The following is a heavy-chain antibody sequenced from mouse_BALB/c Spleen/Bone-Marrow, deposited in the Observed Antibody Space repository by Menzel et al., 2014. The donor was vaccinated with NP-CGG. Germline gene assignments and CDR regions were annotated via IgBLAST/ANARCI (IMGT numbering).Heavy chain of an antibody. CDR1: GSSFTSYW. CDR3: ARRERTGGKY. V-gene: IGHV1-74*01. Sequence: VHLVASGADLVMPVASVKLSCKASGSSFTSYWMNWVKQRPGQGLEWIGMIHPSDSETRLNQKFKDKATLTVDKSSSTAYMQLRSPTSDDSAVYYCARRERTGGKYWGQGTNLTGS. J-gene: IGHJ2*01. CDR2: IHPSDSET.